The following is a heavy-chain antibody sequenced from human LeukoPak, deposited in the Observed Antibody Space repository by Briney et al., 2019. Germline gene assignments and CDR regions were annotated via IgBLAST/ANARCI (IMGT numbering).Heavy chain of an antibody. V-gene: IGHV3-74*01. J-gene: IGHJ5*02. CDR3: ARQHSVVAVAVEP. CDR1: GFTFSTYW. Sequence: GGSLRLSRAASGFTFSTYWMHWVRQAPGKGLVWVSRINTDGTTTNYADSVKGRFTISRDNAKNTLYLQMNSLRGEDTAVYYCARQHSVVAVAVEPWGQGTLVTVSS. D-gene: IGHD2-21*01. CDR2: INTDGTTT.